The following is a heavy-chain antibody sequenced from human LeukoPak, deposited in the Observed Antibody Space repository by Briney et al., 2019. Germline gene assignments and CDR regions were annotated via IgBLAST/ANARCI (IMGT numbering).Heavy chain of an antibody. V-gene: IGHV3-30*18. J-gene: IGHJ4*02. CDR3: ANKRGLSGYFVY. D-gene: IGHD3-9*01. Sequence: PGRSLRLSCAASGFTFSSYGMHWVRQAPGKGLEWVAVISYDGSNKYYADSVKGRFTISRDNSKNTLYLQMNSLRAGDTAVYYCANKRGLSGYFVYWGQGTLVTVSS. CDR2: ISYDGSNK. CDR1: GFTFSSYG.